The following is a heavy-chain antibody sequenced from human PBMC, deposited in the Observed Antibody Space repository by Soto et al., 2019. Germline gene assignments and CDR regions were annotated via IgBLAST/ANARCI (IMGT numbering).Heavy chain of an antibody. V-gene: IGHV4-59*01. CDR3: ARVKNWNFDF. J-gene: IGHJ4*02. Sequence: SETLSLTCTVSGDPISSSFWTWIRQPPGEGLEWIGYRYLSGKTNYSPSLRSRATISEDTSKNQFFLKLSSVTAADTAVYYCARVKNWNFDFWGKGTLVTVSS. CDR2: RYLSGKT. D-gene: IGHD1-1*01. CDR1: GDPISSSF.